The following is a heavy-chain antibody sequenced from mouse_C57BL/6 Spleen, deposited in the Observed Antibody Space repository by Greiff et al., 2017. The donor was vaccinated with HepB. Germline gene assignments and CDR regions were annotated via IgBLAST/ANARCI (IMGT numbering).Heavy chain of an antibody. CDR3: ARHEEGGYDAANAMDY. V-gene: IGHV1-62-2*01. Sequence: VQLQESGAELVKPGASVKLSCKASGYTFTEYTIHWVKQRSGQGLEWIGWFYPGSGSIKYNEKFKDKATLTADKSSSTVYMELSRLTSEDSAVYFCARHEEGGYDAANAMDYWGQGTSVTVSS. D-gene: IGHD2-2*01. CDR2: FYPGSGSI. J-gene: IGHJ4*01. CDR1: GYTFTEYT.